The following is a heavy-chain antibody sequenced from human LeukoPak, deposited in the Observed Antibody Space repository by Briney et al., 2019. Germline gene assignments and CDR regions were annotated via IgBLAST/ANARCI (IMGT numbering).Heavy chain of an antibody. CDR2: INPSGGST. D-gene: IGHD6-13*01. CDR1: GYTFTSYY. V-gene: IGHV1-46*01. J-gene: IGHJ4*02. CDR3: ARDRPSSWYPTPGDY. Sequence: ASVKVSCKASGYTFTSYYMRWVRQASGQGLEWTGIINPSGGSTSYAQKFQGRVTMTRDMSTSTVYMELSSLRSEDTAVYYCARDRPSSWYPTPGDYWGQGTLVTVSS.